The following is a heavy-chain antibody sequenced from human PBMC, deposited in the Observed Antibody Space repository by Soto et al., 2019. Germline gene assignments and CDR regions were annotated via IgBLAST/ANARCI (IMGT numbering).Heavy chain of an antibody. CDR1: GASIGSGGW. CDR3: ARHEGWTGPDQ. CDR2: IFHDGNT. J-gene: IGHJ5*02. Sequence: SETLSLTCAVSGASIGSGGWWSWVRQPPGKGLEWIAEIFHDGNTNYSPSLKSRVTISVDKSQNQFSLNVYSVTAADTAAYYCARHEGWTGPDQWGQGTLVTVSS. V-gene: IGHV4-4*02. D-gene: IGHD2-8*02.